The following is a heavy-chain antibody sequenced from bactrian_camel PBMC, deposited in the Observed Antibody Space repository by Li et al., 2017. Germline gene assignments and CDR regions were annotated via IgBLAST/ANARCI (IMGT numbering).Heavy chain of an antibody. D-gene: IGHD3*01. CDR2: ISIFHNTP. J-gene: IGHJ4*01. CDR3: AASGGQLGRWCYEFPVNWVSWLYN. V-gene: IGHV3S1*01. CDR1: GYKYNTAS. Sequence: HVQLVESGGGSVQPGGSLTLSCATSGYKYNTASIAWFREAPGKEREWVAHISIFHNTPYYDDSVKGRFTISKDGAKNTLYLHMNNLKPEDTAMYHCAASGGQLGRWCYEFPVNWVSWLYNWGQGTQVTVS.